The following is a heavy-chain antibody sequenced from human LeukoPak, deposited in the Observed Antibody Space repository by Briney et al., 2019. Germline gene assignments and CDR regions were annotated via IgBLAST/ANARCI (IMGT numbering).Heavy chain of an antibody. J-gene: IGHJ5*02. CDR2: ITSSSSYI. D-gene: IGHD4-23*01. Sequence: PWGSLRLSCAASGFTFSGYSMNWVRQAPGKGLEWVSSITSSSSYIYYSDSVKGRFTISRDNARNSMYLQMNSLRAEDTAVYYCARCGGGNPRWFDPWGQGTLVTVSS. CDR1: GFTFSGYS. V-gene: IGHV3-21*01. CDR3: ARCGGGNPRWFDP.